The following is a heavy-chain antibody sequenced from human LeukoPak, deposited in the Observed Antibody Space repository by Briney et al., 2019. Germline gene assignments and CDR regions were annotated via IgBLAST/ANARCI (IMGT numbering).Heavy chain of an antibody. V-gene: IGHV3-23*01. Sequence: GGSLRLSCAASGFTFSSYAMSWVRQAPGKALEWVSAISGSGGSTYYADSVKGRFTISRDNSKNTLYLQMNSLRAEDTAVYYCAKAFDYDFWSGSSTGGDYWGQGTLVTVSS. CDR3: AKAFDYDFWSGSSTGGDY. D-gene: IGHD3-3*01. J-gene: IGHJ4*02. CDR2: ISGSGGST. CDR1: GFTFSSYA.